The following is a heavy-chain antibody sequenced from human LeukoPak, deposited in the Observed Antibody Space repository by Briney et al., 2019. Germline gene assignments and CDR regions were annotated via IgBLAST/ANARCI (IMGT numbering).Heavy chain of an antibody. CDR1: GFTFSTYS. D-gene: IGHD2-21*02. CDR3: ARADGGDIDY. CDR2: ISSSYNCT. J-gene: IGHJ4*02. V-gene: IGHV3-21*01. Sequence: GGSLRLSCAASGFTFSTYSMNWVRQAPGKGLEWVSSISSSYNCTYYAESLKGRLTISRDNAKNALYLQMSSLRAEDTAVYYCARADGGDIDYWGQGTLVTVSS.